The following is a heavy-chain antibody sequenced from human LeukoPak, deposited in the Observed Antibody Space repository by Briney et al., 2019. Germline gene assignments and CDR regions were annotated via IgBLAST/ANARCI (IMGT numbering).Heavy chain of an antibody. CDR1: GYTFTNYW. Sequence: PGASLKISCKGSGYTFTNYWIGWVRQMPGKGLEWMGIIYPGDSDTRYSPSFQGQVTISADKSISTAYLQGNSLKASDTAIYYCARHVSGSTRNFDYWGQGTLVTVSS. V-gene: IGHV5-51*01. CDR3: ARHVSGSTRNFDY. J-gene: IGHJ4*02. CDR2: IYPGDSDT. D-gene: IGHD3-10*01.